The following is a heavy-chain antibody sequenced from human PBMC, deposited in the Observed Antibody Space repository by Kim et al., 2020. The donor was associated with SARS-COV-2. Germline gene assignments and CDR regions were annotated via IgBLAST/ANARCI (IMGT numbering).Heavy chain of an antibody. D-gene: IGHD2-21*01. CDR1: GGSFSGHN. CDR3: ARGVGGGNGDFLR. Sequence: SETLSLTCAVYGGSFSGHNWSWIRQPPGKGQEWIGEINHCGSTNYNPSLKSRVTISGDTSKNQFSLKLSSVTAADTAVYYCARGVGGGNGDFLRWGQGTLVTVSS. CDR2: INHCGST. J-gene: IGHJ4*02. V-gene: IGHV4-34*01.